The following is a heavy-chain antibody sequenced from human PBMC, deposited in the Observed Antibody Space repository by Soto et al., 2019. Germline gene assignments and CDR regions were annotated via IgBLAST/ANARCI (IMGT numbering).Heavy chain of an antibody. CDR3: ARGPYDYVWGSYRYFGPYFDY. J-gene: IGHJ4*02. V-gene: IGHV4-31*03. CDR2: IYYSGST. Sequence: QVQLQESGPGLVKPSQTLSLTCTVSGGSISSGGYYWSWIRQHPGKGLEWIGYIYYSGSTYYNPSLKSRVTISVDTSKNQVSLKLSSVTAADTAVYYCARGPYDYVWGSYRYFGPYFDYWGQGTLVTVSS. D-gene: IGHD3-16*02. CDR1: GGSISSGGYY.